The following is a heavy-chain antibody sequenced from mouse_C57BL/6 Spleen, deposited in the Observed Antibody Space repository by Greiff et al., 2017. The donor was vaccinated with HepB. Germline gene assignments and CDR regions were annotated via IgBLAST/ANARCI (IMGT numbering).Heavy chain of an antibody. CDR2: ISSGSSTI. V-gene: IGHV5-17*01. J-gene: IGHJ1*03. CDR1: GFTFSDYG. Sequence: EVNVVESGGGLVKPGGSLKLSCAASGFTFSDYGMHWVRQAPEKGLEWVAYISSGSSTIYYADTVKGRFTISRDNAKNTLFLQMTSLRSEDTAMYYCARRDTTRWYFDVWGTGTTVTVSS. CDR3: ARRDTTRWYFDV. D-gene: IGHD1-1*01.